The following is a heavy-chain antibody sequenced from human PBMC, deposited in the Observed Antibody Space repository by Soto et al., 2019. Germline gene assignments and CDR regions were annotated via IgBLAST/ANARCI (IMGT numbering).Heavy chain of an antibody. CDR2: IIPIFGTA. Sequence: QVQLVQSGAEVKKPGSSVKVSCKASGGTFSSYAVSWVRQAPGQGLEWMGGIIPIFGTANYAQKLQGRVTNTADESTSTSYMELSSLRSEDTAVYYFASEIAAATGYYYSGMDVWGQGTTVTVSS. D-gene: IGHD6-13*01. CDR1: GGTFSSYA. V-gene: IGHV1-69*12. CDR3: ASEIAAATGYYYSGMDV. J-gene: IGHJ6*02.